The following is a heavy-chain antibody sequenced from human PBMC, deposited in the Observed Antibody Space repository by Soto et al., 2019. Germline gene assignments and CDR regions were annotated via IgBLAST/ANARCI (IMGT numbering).Heavy chain of an antibody. D-gene: IGHD1-1*01. V-gene: IGHV4-39*01. CDR1: AGYLSTTSYY. J-gene: IGHJ4*02. Sequence: PSETLSLTCSVSAGYLSTTSYYWGWVRQSPGTGLEWIGSIYYTGSTYYNLSLRGRVAISVDTSKSQFSLKLSSVTATDTAVYYCARGLRWTRTFDFWGQGTLVTVSS. CDR3: ARGLRWTRTFDF. CDR2: IYYTGST.